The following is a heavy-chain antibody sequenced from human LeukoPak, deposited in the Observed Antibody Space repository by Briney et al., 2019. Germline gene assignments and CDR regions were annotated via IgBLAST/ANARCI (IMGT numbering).Heavy chain of an antibody. CDR3: ARRDYAAWFDP. V-gene: IGHV4-39*01. D-gene: IGHD4/OR15-4a*01. J-gene: IGHJ5*02. CDR1: GDSTTSGGFY. Sequence: SETLSLTCNVSGDSTTSGGFYWAWIRQSPGKGLEWIGNVYYSGTTQYNPSLKGRVTISMDMSKNQFSLKLNSVSVTDTAIYYCARRDYAAWFDPWGQGTLVTVSS. CDR2: VYYSGTT.